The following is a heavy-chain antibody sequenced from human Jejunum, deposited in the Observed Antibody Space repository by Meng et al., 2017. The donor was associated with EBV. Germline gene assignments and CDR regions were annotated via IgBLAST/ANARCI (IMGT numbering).Heavy chain of an antibody. CDR2: LNPNNGAT. J-gene: IGHJ4*02. D-gene: IGHD5-12*01. V-gene: IGHV1-46*01. CDR1: GYTFIDYH. Sequence: VELVQSGAEVKKPGASVKLSCKPSGYTFIDYHVHWVRQAPGQGLEWMGILNPNNGATSYAQRIRGRVTMTRDTSTSTVYMELSSLRSEDTALYYCVGEIVAPYSFDQWGQGTLVTVSS. CDR3: VGEIVAPYSFDQ.